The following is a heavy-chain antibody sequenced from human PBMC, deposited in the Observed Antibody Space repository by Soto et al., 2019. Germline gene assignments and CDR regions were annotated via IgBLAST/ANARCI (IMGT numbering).Heavy chain of an antibody. J-gene: IGHJ4*02. CDR2: IGTAGDT. Sequence: EVQLVESGGGLVQPGGSLRLSCAASGFTFSSYDMHWVRQATGKGLEWVSSIGTAGDTYYPGSVKGRFTISRENAKNSLYLQMNSLRAADTAVYYCARVGMLRFFDYWGQGTLVTVSS. V-gene: IGHV3-13*04. CDR1: GFTFSSYD. CDR3: ARVGMLRFFDY. D-gene: IGHD5-12*01.